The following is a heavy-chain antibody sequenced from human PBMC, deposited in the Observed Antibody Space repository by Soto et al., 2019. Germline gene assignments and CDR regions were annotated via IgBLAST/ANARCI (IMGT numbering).Heavy chain of an antibody. CDR1: GYTLTSYD. Sequence: SVKTSWKAPGYTLTSYDINWVRQATGQGLEWMGWMNPNSGNTGYAQKFQGRVTMTRNTSISTAYMELSSLRSEDKAVYYCARGLNWYYDFWSGYYSPYYYYGMDVWGQGTTVTVS. CDR3: ARGLNWYYDFWSGYYSPYYYYGMDV. D-gene: IGHD3-3*01. J-gene: IGHJ6*02. V-gene: IGHV1-8*01. CDR2: MNPNSGNT.